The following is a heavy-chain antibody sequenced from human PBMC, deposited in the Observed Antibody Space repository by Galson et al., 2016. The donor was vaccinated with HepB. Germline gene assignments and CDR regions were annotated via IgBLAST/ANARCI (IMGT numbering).Heavy chain of an antibody. CDR1: GFTFINYV. CDR2: ISGNGGST. CDR3: AKAATSRAFDI. V-gene: IGHV3-23*01. Sequence: SLRLSCAASGFTFINYVMGWVRQAPGKGLEWVSGISGNGGSTYYPDSVKGRFTVSRDNSKNTLYLHMNSLRAEDTAVYYCAKAATSRAFDIWGQGTMVTVSS. J-gene: IGHJ3*02.